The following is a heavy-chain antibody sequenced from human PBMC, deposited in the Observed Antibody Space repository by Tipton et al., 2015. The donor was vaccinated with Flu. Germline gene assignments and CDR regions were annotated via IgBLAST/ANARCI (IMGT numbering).Heavy chain of an antibody. CDR2: ISPMFGTA. CDR1: GYTFTDFA. J-gene: IGHJ4*02. V-gene: IGHV1-69*13. D-gene: IGHD2-2*01. CDR3: ARGGGPYCSSTSCYETDY. Sequence: QSGPEVKKPGASVKVSCKASGYTFTDFAINWVRQAPGQGLEWIGGISPMFGTANYAQKFQGRVTINADESTSTAYVELSSLRSEDTAVYYCARGGGPYCSSTSCYETDYWGQGTLVTVSS.